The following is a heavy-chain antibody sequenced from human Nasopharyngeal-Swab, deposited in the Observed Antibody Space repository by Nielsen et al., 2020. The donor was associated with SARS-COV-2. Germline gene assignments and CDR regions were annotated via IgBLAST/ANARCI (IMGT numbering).Heavy chain of an antibody. CDR3: ARGLPMVRGVIRTSWFDP. J-gene: IGHJ5*02. CDR2: INHSGST. V-gene: IGHV4-34*01. D-gene: IGHD3-10*01. Sequence: WIRQPPGKGLEWIGEINHSGSTNYNPSLKSRVTISVDTSKSQFSLKLSSVTAADTAVYYCARGLPMVRGVIRTSWFDPWGQGTLVTVSS.